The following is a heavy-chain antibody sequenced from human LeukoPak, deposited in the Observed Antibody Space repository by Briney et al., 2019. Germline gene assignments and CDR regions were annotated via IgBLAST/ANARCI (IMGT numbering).Heavy chain of an antibody. Sequence: EASVKVSCKVSGYTLTELSMHWVRQAPGKGLEWMGGFDPEDGETIYAQKFQGRVTMTEDTSTDTAYMELSSLRSEDTAVYHCATDNYYGSGSYYRFDYWGQGTLVTVSS. CDR3: ATDNYYGSGSYYRFDY. V-gene: IGHV1-24*01. CDR2: FDPEDGET. D-gene: IGHD3-10*01. CDR1: GYTLTELS. J-gene: IGHJ4*02.